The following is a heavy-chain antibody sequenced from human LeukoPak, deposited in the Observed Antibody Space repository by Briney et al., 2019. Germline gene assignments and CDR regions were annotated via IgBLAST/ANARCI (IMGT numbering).Heavy chain of an antibody. Sequence: ASVKVSCKASGYTFTSYYMHWVRQAPGQGLEWMGIINPSGGGTSYAQKFQGRVTMTRDTSTNTVYMELSSLRSEDTAVYYCARARRAAAGTPDDAFDIWGQGTMVTVSS. D-gene: IGHD6-13*01. V-gene: IGHV1-46*03. CDR1: GYTFTSYY. CDR3: ARARRAAAGTPDDAFDI. CDR2: INPSGGGT. J-gene: IGHJ3*02.